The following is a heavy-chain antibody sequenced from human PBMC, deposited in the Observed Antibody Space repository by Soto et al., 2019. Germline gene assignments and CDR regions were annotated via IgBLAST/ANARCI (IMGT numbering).Heavy chain of an antibody. CDR3: ARDHLMATIHADYYYGMDV. J-gene: IGHJ6*02. CDR1: GFTFSSYS. V-gene: IGHV3-21*01. Sequence: GGSLRLSCAASGFTFSSYSMNWVRQAPGKGLEWVSSISSSSSYIYYADSVKGRFTISRDNAKNSLYLQMNSVRAEDTAVYYCARDHLMATIHADYYYGMDVWGQGTTVTVSS. D-gene: IGHD5-12*01. CDR2: ISSSSSYI.